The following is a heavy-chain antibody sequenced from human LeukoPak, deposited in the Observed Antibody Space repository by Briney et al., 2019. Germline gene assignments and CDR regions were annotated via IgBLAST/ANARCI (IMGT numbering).Heavy chain of an antibody. D-gene: IGHD6-19*01. Sequence: ASVKVSCKASGYTFTGYYMHWVRQAPGQGLEWMGWINPNSGGTKYAQKFQGRVIMTRGTSISTAYMELSRLTSDDTAVYYCASGGERYSSGWYGDYWGQGTLVTVSS. J-gene: IGHJ4*02. V-gene: IGHV1-2*02. CDR2: INPNSGGT. CDR1: GYTFTGYY. CDR3: ASGGERYSSGWYGDY.